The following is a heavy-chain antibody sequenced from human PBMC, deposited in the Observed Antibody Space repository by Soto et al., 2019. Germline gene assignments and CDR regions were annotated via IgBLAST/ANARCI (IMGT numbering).Heavy chain of an antibody. Sequence: QVQLVQSGAEVKKPGSSVKVSCKASGGTFSSYAISWVRQAPGQGLEWMGGIIPIFGTANYAQKFQGRVTITADESTSSAYMELSSLRYEDTAVYYCAGLAVDGGKLEYWGQGTLVTVSS. V-gene: IGHV1-69*12. J-gene: IGHJ4*02. D-gene: IGHD6-19*01. CDR2: IIPIFGTA. CDR3: AGLAVDGGKLEY. CDR1: GGTFSSYA.